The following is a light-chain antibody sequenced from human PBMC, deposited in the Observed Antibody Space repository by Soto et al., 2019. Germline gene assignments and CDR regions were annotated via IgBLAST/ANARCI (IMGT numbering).Light chain of an antibody. CDR3: SSYTASDTLI. J-gene: IGLJ2*01. V-gene: IGLV2-14*01. Sequence: QPVLTQPASVSGSVGQSITISCTGTSSDVGAYNSVSWYQQYPGKAPKFIIYEVSNRPSGVSNRFSGSKSGNTASLTISGLQAEDEADYFCSSYTASDTLIFGGGTKVTVL. CDR2: EVS. CDR1: SSDVGAYNS.